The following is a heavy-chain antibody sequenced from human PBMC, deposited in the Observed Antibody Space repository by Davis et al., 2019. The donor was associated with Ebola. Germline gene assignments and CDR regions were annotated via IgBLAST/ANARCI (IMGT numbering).Heavy chain of an antibody. CDR3: VRTTYGAPEY. CDR1: GFTFSRYW. V-gene: IGHV3-74*01. J-gene: IGHJ4*02. CDR2: ISSDGGIT. D-gene: IGHD4-17*01. Sequence: GESLKISCAASGFTFSRYWMHWVRQPPGKGLVYVSRISSDGGITSYADSVKGRFTISRDNAKSTLYLQMNSLTAEDTAVYYCVRTTYGAPEYWGQGTLVTVSS.